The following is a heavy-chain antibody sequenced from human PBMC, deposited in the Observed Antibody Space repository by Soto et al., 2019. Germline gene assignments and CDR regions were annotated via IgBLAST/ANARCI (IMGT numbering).Heavy chain of an antibody. Sequence: EMQLLESGGGLVQPGGSLRLSCVASGFPFSSYAMSWVRQTPGKGLEWVSGISGSGGRTYYADSVKGRFTIARDNSNNTLSVKMHNLCVEDRAVYFCARGGYYSLFDIWGQGTRVTVSA. V-gene: IGHV3-23*01. J-gene: IGHJ3*02. CDR1: GFPFSSYA. D-gene: IGHD3-16*01. CDR3: ARGGYYSLFDI. CDR2: ISGSGGRT.